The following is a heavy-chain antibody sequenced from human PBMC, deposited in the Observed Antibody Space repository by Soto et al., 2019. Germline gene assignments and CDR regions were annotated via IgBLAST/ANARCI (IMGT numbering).Heavy chain of an antibody. Sequence: SATLSLTCAFYGVSISSYYWIWIRHPAGKGLEWIGRIYTSGSTNYNPSLKSRVTMSVDTSKNQFSLKLSSVTAADTAVYYCARDSRVDTLYYYYYGMDVWGQGTTVTSP. CDR2: IYTSGST. V-gene: IGHV4-4*07. CDR3: ARDSRVDTLYYYYYGMDV. CDR1: GVSISSYY. D-gene: IGHD2-2*02. J-gene: IGHJ6*02.